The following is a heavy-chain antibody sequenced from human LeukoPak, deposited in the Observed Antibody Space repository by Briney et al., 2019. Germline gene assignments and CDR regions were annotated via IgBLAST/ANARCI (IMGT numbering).Heavy chain of an antibody. J-gene: IGHJ3*02. CDR3: AKDLYSSGWFDAFDI. V-gene: IGHV3-30*18. CDR2: ISYDGSNK. CDR1: GFTFSSYG. D-gene: IGHD6-19*01. Sequence: PGRSLRLSCAASGFTFSSYGMHWVRQAPGKGLEWVAVISYDGSNKYYADSVKGRFTISRDNSKNTLYLQMNSLRAEDTAVYYCAKDLYSSGWFDAFDIWGQGTMVTVSS.